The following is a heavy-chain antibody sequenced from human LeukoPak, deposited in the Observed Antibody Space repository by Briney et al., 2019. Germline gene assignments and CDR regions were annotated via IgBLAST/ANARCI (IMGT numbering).Heavy chain of an antibody. Sequence: SETLSLTCSVSGGSISAYYWSWLRQPPGKGLEWIGYIYYTGSTNYNPSLKSRVTLSVGTSKNQFSLKLNSVTAADTAVYYCASYGSGSYRHLGYWGQGTLVTVSS. CDR3: ASYGSGSYRHLGY. J-gene: IGHJ4*02. V-gene: IGHV4-59*01. CDR2: IYYTGST. D-gene: IGHD3-10*01. CDR1: GGSISAYY.